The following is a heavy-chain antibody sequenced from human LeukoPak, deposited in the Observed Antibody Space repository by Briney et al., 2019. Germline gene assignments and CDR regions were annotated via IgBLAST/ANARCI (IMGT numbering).Heavy chain of an antibody. CDR3: ARQQYYYDSSGYYYSPFDY. J-gene: IGHJ4*02. CDR2: IYYSGST. D-gene: IGHD3-22*01. CDR1: GGSISSSSYY. V-gene: IGHV4-39*01. Sequence: SETLSLTCTVSGGSISSSSYYWGWIRQPPGKGLEWIGSIYYSGSTYYNPSLKSRVTISVDTSKNQFSLKLSSVTAAATAVYYCARQQYYYDSSGYYYSPFDYWGQGTLVTVSS.